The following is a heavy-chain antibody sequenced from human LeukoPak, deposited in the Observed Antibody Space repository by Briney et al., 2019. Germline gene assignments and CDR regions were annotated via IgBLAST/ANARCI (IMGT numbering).Heavy chain of an antibody. CDR1: GGSFSGYY. Sequence: SETLSLTCAVYGGSFSGYYWSWIRQPPGKGLEWIGEINHSGSTSYNPSLKSRVTISVDTSKNQFSLKPSSVTAADTAVYYCARGGPHIVVVPAISYYYYMDVWGKGTTVTVSS. CDR3: ARGGPHIVVVPAISYYYYMDV. V-gene: IGHV4-34*01. J-gene: IGHJ6*03. D-gene: IGHD2-2*01. CDR2: INHSGST.